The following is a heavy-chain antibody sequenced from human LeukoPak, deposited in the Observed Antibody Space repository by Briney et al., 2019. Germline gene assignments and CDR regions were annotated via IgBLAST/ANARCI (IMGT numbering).Heavy chain of an antibody. D-gene: IGHD3-16*01. CDR1: GFTSSSYG. CDR2: ISYDGSNK. J-gene: IGHJ4*02. Sequence: GGSLRLSCAASGFTSSSYGMHWVRQAPGKGLEWVAVISYDGSNKYYADSVKGRFTISRDNSKNTLYLQMNSLRAEDTAVYYCAKDDLTMGAGDYWGQGTLVTVSS. CDR3: AKDDLTMGAGDY. V-gene: IGHV3-30*18.